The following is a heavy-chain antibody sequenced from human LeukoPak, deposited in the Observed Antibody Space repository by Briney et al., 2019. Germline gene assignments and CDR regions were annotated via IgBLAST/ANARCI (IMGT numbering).Heavy chain of an antibody. V-gene: IGHV1-69*04. CDR2: ILSILGMA. D-gene: IGHD3-22*01. J-gene: IGHJ4*02. CDR1: RGTFSSYA. CDR3: ARSYYYDSSGRMTERFDY. Sequence: VKVSCLASRGTFSSYAISGVRQAPGQGGEGMGRILSILGMANDAQKYQGGVTITAEKSTSTAYRKLSILRSEATAVYYCARSYYYDSSGRMTERFDYWGQGTLVTASS.